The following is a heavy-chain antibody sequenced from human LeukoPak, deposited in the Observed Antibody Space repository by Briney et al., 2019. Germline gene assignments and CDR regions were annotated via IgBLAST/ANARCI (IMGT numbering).Heavy chain of an antibody. CDR1: GGSISSYY. D-gene: IGHD6-13*01. CDR3: ARRRAEGGSNGHYNWFDP. J-gene: IGHJ5*02. Sequence: PSETLSLTCTVSGGSISSYYWSWIRQPAGKGLEWMGRIYTSGSTNYNPSLESRVTISVDTSKNQFSLKLSSVTAADTAVYYCARRRAEGGSNGHYNWFDPWGQGILVTVSS. V-gene: IGHV4-4*07. CDR2: IYTSGST.